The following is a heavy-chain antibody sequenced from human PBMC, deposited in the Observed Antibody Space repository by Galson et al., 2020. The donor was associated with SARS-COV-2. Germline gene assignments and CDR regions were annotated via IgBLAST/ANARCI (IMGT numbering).Heavy chain of an antibody. Sequence: ASVKVSCKASGYTFTDYYIHWVRQAPRQGLEWMGWINPKSGGTNYAQKFEGRVTMTRDMSTQTVYMELSSLTSEDTAIYYCAREWGDINSSVFDYWGQGSLVVVSS. CDR3: AREWGDINSSVFDY. D-gene: IGHD2-21*01. V-gene: IGHV1-2*02. CDR2: INPKSGGT. CDR1: GYTFTDYY. J-gene: IGHJ4*02.